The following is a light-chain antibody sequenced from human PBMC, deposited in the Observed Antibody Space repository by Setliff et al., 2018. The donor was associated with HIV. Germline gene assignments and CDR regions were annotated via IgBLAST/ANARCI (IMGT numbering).Light chain of an antibody. CDR1: QSILYDSDNKNY. V-gene: IGKV4-1*01. CDR2: WAS. Sequence: DIVMTQSPESLAVSLGERATIYCKSSQSILYDSDNKNYLAWYQKKPGQPPKMIIYWASTRESGVPDRFSGSGSGTDFTLTISRVQADDVAVYYCQQYYVIPLTFGGGTKVDNK. J-gene: IGKJ4*01. CDR3: QQYYVIPLT.